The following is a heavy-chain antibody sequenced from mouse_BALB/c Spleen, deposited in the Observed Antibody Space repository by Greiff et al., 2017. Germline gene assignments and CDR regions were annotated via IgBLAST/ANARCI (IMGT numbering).Heavy chain of an antibody. J-gene: IGHJ1*01. Sequence: DVKLVESGGGLVQPGGSLKLSCAASGFTFSSYTMSWVRQTPEKRLEWVAYISNGGGSTYYPDTVKGRFTISRANAKNTLYLQMSSLKSEDTAMYYIARGDYGSSYWYFDVWGAGTTVTVSS. CDR3: ARGDYGSSYWYFDV. V-gene: IGHV5-12-2*01. CDR2: ISNGGGST. D-gene: IGHD1-1*01. CDR1: GFTFSSYT.